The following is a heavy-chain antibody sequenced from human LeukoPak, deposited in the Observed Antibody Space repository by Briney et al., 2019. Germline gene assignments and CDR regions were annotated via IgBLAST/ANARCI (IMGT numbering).Heavy chain of an antibody. D-gene: IGHD3-22*01. CDR3: AREWYYYDSSGYYYFGWFDP. CDR1: GYTFTSYG. Sequence: AASVKVSCKASGYTFTSYGISWVRQASGQGLEWMGWISAYNGNTNYAQKLQGRVTMTTDTSTSTAYMELRSLRSDDTAVYYCAREWYYYDSSGYYYFGWFDPWGQGTLVTVSS. J-gene: IGHJ5*02. CDR2: ISAYNGNT. V-gene: IGHV1-18*01.